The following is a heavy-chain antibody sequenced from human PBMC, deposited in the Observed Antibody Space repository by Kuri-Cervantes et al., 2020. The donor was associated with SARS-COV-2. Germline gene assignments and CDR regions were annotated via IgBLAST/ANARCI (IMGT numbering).Heavy chain of an antibody. J-gene: IGHJ6*02. CDR2: ISSSSSYI. D-gene: IGHD2-2*02. V-gene: IGHV3-21*01. Sequence: GESLKLSCAASGFTFSSYSMNWVRQAPGKGLEWVSSISSSSSYIYYADSVKGRFTISRDNAKNSLYLQMTSLRAEDTAVYYCARDEVVVVPAAISGWYYYGMDVWGQGTTVTVSS. CDR3: ARDEVVVVPAAISGWYYYGMDV. CDR1: GFTFSSYS.